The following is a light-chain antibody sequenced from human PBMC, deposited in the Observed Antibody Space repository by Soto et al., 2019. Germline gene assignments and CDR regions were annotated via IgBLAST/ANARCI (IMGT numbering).Light chain of an antibody. V-gene: IGKV2-28*01. CDR1: QSLLHSNGYNC. J-gene: IGKJ4*01. CDR3: MQALQTPLT. Sequence: DLVMTQSPLSLPVTPGEPASISCRSSQSLLHSNGYNCLDWYLQKPGQPPQLLIYLGSNRASGVPDRFSGSGSGTDFTLKISRVEAEDVGIYYCMQALQTPLTFGGGTKVEIK. CDR2: LGS.